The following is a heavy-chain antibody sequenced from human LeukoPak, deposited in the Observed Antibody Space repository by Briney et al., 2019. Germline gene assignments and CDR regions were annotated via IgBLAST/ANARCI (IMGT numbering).Heavy chain of an antibody. V-gene: IGHV1-2*02. CDR2: INPNSGGT. CDR1: GYTFTGYY. Sequence: ASVKVSCKASGYTFTGYYMHWVRQAPGQGLEWMGWINPNSGGTNYAQKFQGRVTMTRDTSISTAYMELSRLRSDDTAVYYCAREHGSGGYRHFDYWGQGTLVTVSS. CDR3: AREHGSGGYRHFDY. D-gene: IGHD3-10*01. J-gene: IGHJ4*02.